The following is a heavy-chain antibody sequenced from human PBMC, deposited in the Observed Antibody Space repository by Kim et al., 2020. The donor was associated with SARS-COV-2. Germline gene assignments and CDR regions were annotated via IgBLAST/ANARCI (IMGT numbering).Heavy chain of an antibody. Sequence: SETLSLTCTVSGGSISSYYWSWIRQPPGKGLEWIGYIYYSGSTNYNPSLKSRVTISVDTSKNQFSLKLSSVTAADTAVYYCARMGRYYDSSGYSGNDAFDIWGQGKMVTVSS. CDR1: GGSISSYY. CDR2: IYYSGST. V-gene: IGHV4-59*01. J-gene: IGHJ3*02. CDR3: ARMGRYYDSSGYSGNDAFDI. D-gene: IGHD3-22*01.